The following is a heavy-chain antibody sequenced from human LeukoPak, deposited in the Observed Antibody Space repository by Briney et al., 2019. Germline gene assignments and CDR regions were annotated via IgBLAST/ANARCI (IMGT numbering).Heavy chain of an antibody. CDR1: GFTFSSYG. V-gene: IGHV3-48*01. Sequence: GGSLRLSCAASGFTFSSYGMNWVRQAPGKGLEWVSYISSSSSTIYYADSVKGRFTISRDNAKNSLYLQMNSLRAEDTAVYYCAREYYDFWSGYFRPGELGFDPWGQGTLVTVSS. CDR2: ISSSSSTI. CDR3: AREYYDFWSGYFRPGELGFDP. D-gene: IGHD3-3*01. J-gene: IGHJ5*02.